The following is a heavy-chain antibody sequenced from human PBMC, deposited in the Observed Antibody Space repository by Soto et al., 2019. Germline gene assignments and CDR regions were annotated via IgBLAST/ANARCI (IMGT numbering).Heavy chain of an antibody. Sequence: SETLSLTCTVSGGSISSGDYYWSWIRQPPGKGLEWIGYIYYSGSTYYNPSLKSRVTISVDTSKNQFSLKLSSVTAADTAVYYCARGETAMVYFDYWGQGTLVPVSS. V-gene: IGHV4-30-4*01. J-gene: IGHJ4*02. CDR3: ARGETAMVYFDY. D-gene: IGHD5-18*01. CDR1: GGSISSGDYY. CDR2: IYYSGST.